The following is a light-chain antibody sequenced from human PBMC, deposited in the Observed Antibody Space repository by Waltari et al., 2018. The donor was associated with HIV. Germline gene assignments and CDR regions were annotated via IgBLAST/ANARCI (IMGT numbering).Light chain of an antibody. CDR1: QGISDY. CDR3: QQYYSYSRT. CDR2: AAS. Sequence: AIRMTQSPSSFSASTGDRVTITCRASQGISDYLSWYQQKPGKAPKLLIYAASTLQSGVPSRFSGSGSGTDFTLTINCLQSEDFATYYCQQYYSYSRTFGQGTKVEIK. V-gene: IGKV1-8*01. J-gene: IGKJ1*01.